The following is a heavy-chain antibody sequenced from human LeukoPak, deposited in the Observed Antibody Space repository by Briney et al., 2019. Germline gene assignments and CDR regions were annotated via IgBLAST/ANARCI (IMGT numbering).Heavy chain of an antibody. CDR1: GYSISSGYY. Sequence: PSETLSLTCALSGYSISSGYYWGWIRQPPAKGLEWSGSIYHSGRTYYNPSLKSRVPISVDTSKIQFSLKLSSVTAADTAVYYCARGGTMVRGVIRDYYYYYMDVWGKGTPVTVSS. CDR3: ARGGTMVRGVIRDYYYYYMDV. D-gene: IGHD3-10*01. CDR2: IYHSGRT. V-gene: IGHV4-38-2*01. J-gene: IGHJ6*03.